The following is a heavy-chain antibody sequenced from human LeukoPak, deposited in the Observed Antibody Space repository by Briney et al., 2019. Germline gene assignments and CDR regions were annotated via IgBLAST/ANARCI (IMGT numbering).Heavy chain of an antibody. CDR1: GFTFDDYA. D-gene: IGHD1-7*01. J-gene: IGHJ4*02. CDR2: ITWNNGSI. Sequence: GRSLRLSCAASGFTFDDYAMHWVRQAPGKGLEWVSGITWNNGSIDYADSVKGRFTISRDNAKNSLYLQMNSLRAEDTALYYCAKSRSGGNYGDFDYWGQGTLVTVSS. V-gene: IGHV3-9*01. CDR3: AKSRSGGNYGDFDY.